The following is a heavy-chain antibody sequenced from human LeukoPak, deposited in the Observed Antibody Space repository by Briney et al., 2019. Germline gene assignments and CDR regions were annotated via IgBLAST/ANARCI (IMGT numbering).Heavy chain of an antibody. J-gene: IGHJ4*02. V-gene: IGHV3-30*02. CDR1: GFTFSSYG. CDR2: IRYDGSNK. CDR3: AKDQGDFWSGYYTGGFDY. D-gene: IGHD3-3*01. Sequence: GGSLRLSCAASGFTFSSYGMHWVRQAPGKGLERVAFIRYDGSNKYYADSVKGRFTISRDNSKNTLYLQMNSLRAEDTAVYYCAKDQGDFWSGYYTGGFDYWGQGTLVTVSS.